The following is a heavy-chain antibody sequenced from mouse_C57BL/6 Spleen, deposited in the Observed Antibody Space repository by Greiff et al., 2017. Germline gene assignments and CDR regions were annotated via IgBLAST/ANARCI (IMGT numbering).Heavy chain of an antibody. D-gene: IGHD1-1*01. CDR3: ARTRGDYYGSSYYAIDY. J-gene: IGHJ4*01. V-gene: IGHV1-72*01. CDR2: IDPNSGGT. Sequence: QVQLQQPGAELVKPGASVKLSCKASGYTFTSYWMHWVKQRPGRGLEWIGRIDPNSGGTKYNEKFKSKATLTVDKPSSTADMQLSSLTSEDSAGYYCARTRGDYYGSSYYAIDYWGQGTSVTVSS. CDR1: GYTFTSYW.